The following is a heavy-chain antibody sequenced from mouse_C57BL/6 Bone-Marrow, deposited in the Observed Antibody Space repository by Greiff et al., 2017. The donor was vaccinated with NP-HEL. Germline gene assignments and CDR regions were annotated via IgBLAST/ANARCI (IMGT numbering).Heavy chain of an antibody. D-gene: IGHD2-4*01. V-gene: IGHV1-22*01. CDR2: INPNNGGT. CDR1: GYTFTDYN. Sequence: DVKLQESGPELVKPGASVKMSCKASGYTFTDYNMHWVKQSHGKSLEWIGYINPNNGGTSYNQKFKGKATLTVNKSSSTAYMELRSLTSEDSAVYYCARSEYDYDVYYFDYWGQGTTLTVSS. CDR3: ARSEYDYDVYYFDY. J-gene: IGHJ2*01.